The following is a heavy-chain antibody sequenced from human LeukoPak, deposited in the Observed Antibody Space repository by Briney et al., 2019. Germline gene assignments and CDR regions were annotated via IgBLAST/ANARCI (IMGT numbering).Heavy chain of an antibody. J-gene: IGHJ4*02. CDR1: GFTFSRLA. D-gene: IGHD3-3*01. V-gene: IGHV3-23*01. CDR2: ISASGP. Sequence: PGGSLRLSCAASGFTFSRLAMTWVRQAPGKGLEWVSTISASGPYYADAVRGRFTISRDNSKNTLYLQMNSLRAEDTAVYYCAKEKDFWSSYYDYWGQGTLVTVSS. CDR3: AKEKDFWSSYYDY.